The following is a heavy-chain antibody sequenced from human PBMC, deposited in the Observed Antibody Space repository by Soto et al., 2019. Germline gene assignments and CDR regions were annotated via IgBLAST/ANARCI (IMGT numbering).Heavy chain of an antibody. V-gene: IGHV1-69*01. CDR2: IIPMFGTV. J-gene: IGHJ5*02. CDR1: GGTFSSYA. D-gene: IGHD6-6*01. CDR3: AEGSSYSRRVDP. Sequence: QVQLVQSGAEVKKPGSSVKVSCKASGGTFSSYAINWVRQAPGQGLEWMGGIIPMFGTVNYAQKFQGRVTITADESTSTAYMKLNSLRSEDTAVYSCAEGSSYSRRVDPWGPGTLVTVSS.